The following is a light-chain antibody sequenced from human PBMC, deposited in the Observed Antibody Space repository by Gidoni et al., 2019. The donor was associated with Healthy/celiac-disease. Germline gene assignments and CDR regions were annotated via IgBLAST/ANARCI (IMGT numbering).Light chain of an antibody. Sequence: EMVLTQSPATLSLSPGERATLSCRASQSVSSYLAWYQQKPGQAPRLLIYDASNRATGIPARFSGSGFGTYFTLTISSLDPEDFAVYYCQQRSNWPPLLTFGGGTKVEIK. CDR2: DAS. CDR3: QQRSNWPPLLT. CDR1: QSVSSY. V-gene: IGKV3-11*01. J-gene: IGKJ4*01.